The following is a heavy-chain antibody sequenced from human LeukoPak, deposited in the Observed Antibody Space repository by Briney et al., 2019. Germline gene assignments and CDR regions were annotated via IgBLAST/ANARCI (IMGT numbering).Heavy chain of an antibody. Sequence: GGSLRLSCAASGFTFSSYAMNWVRQAPGEGLEWVSTITNTGGSTYYADSVKGRFTISRDNSKSTLYLQMNSLRADDTAVYYCAKRLYDSSGYSYHYGMDVWGQGTTVTVSS. V-gene: IGHV3-23*01. J-gene: IGHJ6*02. CDR2: ITNTGGST. CDR3: AKRLYDSSGYSYHYGMDV. CDR1: GFTFSSYA. D-gene: IGHD3-22*01.